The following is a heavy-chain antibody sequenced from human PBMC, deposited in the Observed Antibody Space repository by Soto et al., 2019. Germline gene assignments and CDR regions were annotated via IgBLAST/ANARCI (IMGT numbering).Heavy chain of an antibody. Sequence: QVQLVESGGGVVQPGRSLRLSCAASGFTFSSYAMHWVRQAPGKGLEWVAVISYDGSNKYYADSVKGRFTISRENSKNTLYLQMNSLRAEDTAVYYCARPLWRDDYNWGYFDLWCRGTLVTVSS. CDR2: ISYDGSNK. J-gene: IGHJ2*01. V-gene: IGHV3-30-3*01. CDR1: GFTFSSYA. CDR3: ARPLWRDDYNWGYFDL. D-gene: IGHD4-4*01.